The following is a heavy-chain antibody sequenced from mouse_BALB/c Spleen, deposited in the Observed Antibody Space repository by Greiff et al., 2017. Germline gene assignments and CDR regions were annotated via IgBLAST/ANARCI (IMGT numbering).Heavy chain of an antibody. D-gene: IGHD1-1*01. V-gene: IGHV5-17*02. Sequence: DVMLVESGGGLVQPGGSRKLSCAASGFTFSSFGMHWVRQAPEKGLEWVAYISSGSSTIYYADTVKGRFTISRDNPKNTLFLQMTSLRSEDTAMYYCARRGVVATYYYAMDYWGQGTSVTVSS. J-gene: IGHJ4*01. CDR3: ARRGVVATYYYAMDY. CDR2: ISSGSSTI. CDR1: GFTFSSFG.